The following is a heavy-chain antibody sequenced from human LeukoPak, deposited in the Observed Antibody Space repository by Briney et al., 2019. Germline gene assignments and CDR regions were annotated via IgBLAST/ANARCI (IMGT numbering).Heavy chain of an antibody. Sequence: GGSLRLSCAASGFTFSSYEMTWVRQSPGKGLEWVSYISSSGSTIYYADSVKGRFTISRDNARNSLYLQMNSLRAEDTAVYYCAGDNYDSSGPYYFDYWGQGTLVTVSS. CDR2: ISSSGSTI. J-gene: IGHJ4*02. D-gene: IGHD3-22*01. CDR3: AGDNYDSSGPYYFDY. V-gene: IGHV3-48*03. CDR1: GFTFSSYE.